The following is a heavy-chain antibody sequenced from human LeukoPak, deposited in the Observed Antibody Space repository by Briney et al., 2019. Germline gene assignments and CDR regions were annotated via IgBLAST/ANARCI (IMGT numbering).Heavy chain of an antibody. CDR3: ARGAKEVALDV. CDR2: ISSSSSYI. J-gene: IGHJ6*04. V-gene: IGHV3-21*01. CDR1: GFIFSSYW. D-gene: IGHD4/OR15-4a*01. Sequence: PGGSLRLSCAASGFIFSSYWMTWVRQAPGKGLEWVSSISSSSSYIYYADSVKGRFTISRDNAKNSLYLQMNSLRAEDTAVYYCARGAKEVALDVWGKGTTVTVSS.